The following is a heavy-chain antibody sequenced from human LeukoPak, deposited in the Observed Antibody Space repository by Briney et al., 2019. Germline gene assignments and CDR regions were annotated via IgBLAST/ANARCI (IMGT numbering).Heavy chain of an antibody. Sequence: ASVKVSCKASGYTLTSYDINWVRQATGQGLEWMGWMNPSSGNTGYAQKFQGRVSMTRDTSISTAYMELSSLRSEDTAVYYCARDYDSSGYYSNYYNGMDVWGQGTTVTVSS. CDR3: ARDYDSSGYYSNYYNGMDV. CDR2: MNPSSGNT. V-gene: IGHV1-8*01. D-gene: IGHD3-22*01. J-gene: IGHJ6*02. CDR1: GYTLTSYD.